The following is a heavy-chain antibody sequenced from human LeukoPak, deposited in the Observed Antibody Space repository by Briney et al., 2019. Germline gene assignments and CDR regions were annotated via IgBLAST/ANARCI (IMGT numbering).Heavy chain of an antibody. V-gene: IGHV1-2*02. CDR1: GYTFTGYY. J-gene: IGHJ2*01. CDR3: ARVWSKSAHNWYFDL. CDR2: INPNSGGT. D-gene: IGHD3-3*01. Sequence: ASVKVSCKASGYTFTGYYMHWVRQAPGQGLEWMGWINPNSGGTNYAQKFQGRVTMTRDTSISTAYMELSRLRSDDTAVYYCARVWSKSAHNWYFDLWGRGTLVTVSS.